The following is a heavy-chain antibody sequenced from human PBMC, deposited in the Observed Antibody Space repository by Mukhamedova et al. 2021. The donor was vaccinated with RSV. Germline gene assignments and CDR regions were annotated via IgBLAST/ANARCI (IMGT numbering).Heavy chain of an antibody. CDR2: ISGSGANT. J-gene: IGHJ4*02. CDR3: ARNPYYDFWSGYPYYFYY. D-gene: IGHD3-3*01. Sequence: APWKGLEWVSGISGSGANTYYADSVKGRFTISRDNSKNTLYLQMNSLRAEDTAVYYCARNPYYDFWSGYPYYFYYWAQGTLVTVSS. V-gene: IGHV3-23*01.